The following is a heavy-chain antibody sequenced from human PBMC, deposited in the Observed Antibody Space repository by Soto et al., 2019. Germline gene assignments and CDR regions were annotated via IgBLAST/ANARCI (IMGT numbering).Heavy chain of an antibody. D-gene: IGHD2-15*01. V-gene: IGHV1-58*01. CDR3: AAVAAANDAFDI. CDR2: IVVGRGKT. J-gene: IGHJ3*02. Sequence: QMQLVQSGPEVKKPGTSVKVSCKASGFTFTSSAVQWVRQARGQRLEWIGWIVVGRGKTNYAQKFQERVTITRDMSTSTAYMELSSLRSEDTAVYYCAAVAAANDAFDIWGQGTMVTVSS. CDR1: GFTFTSSA.